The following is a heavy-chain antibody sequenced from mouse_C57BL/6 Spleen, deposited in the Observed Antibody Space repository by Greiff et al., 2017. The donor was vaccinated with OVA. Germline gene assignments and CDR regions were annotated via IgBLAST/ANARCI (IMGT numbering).Heavy chain of an antibody. J-gene: IGHJ2*01. D-gene: IGHD2-3*01. CDR3: ARDYDGYYDY. CDR2: ISDGGSYT. Sequence: DVHLVESGGGLVKPGGSLKLSCAASGFTFSSYAMSWVRQTPEKRLEWVATISDGGSYTYYPDNVKGRFTISRDNAKNNLYLQMSHLKSEDTAMYYCARDYDGYYDYWGQGTTLTVSS. V-gene: IGHV5-4*01. CDR1: GFTFSSYA.